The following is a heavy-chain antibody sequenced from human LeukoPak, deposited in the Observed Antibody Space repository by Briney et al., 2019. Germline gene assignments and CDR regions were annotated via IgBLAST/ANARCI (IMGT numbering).Heavy chain of an antibody. J-gene: IGHJ4*02. Sequence: GGSLRLSCAASGFTFSSYAMHWVRQAPGKGLEWVAVISYDGSNKYYADSVKGRFTISRDNSKNTLYLQMNSLRAEDTAVYYCAKDSKADYWGQGTLVTVSS. CDR2: ISYDGSNK. CDR3: AKDSKADY. D-gene: IGHD2-2*01. CDR1: GFTFSSYA. V-gene: IGHV3-30*04.